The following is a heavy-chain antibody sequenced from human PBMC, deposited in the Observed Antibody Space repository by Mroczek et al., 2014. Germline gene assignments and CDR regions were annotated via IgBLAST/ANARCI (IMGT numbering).Heavy chain of an antibody. CDR1: GGSISSYY. CDR3: ARVVNYYDSSGYDNWFDP. J-gene: IGHJ5*02. CDR2: IYTSGST. D-gene: IGHD3-22*01. Sequence: QVQLQESGPGLVKPSETLSLTCTVSGGSISSYYWSWIRQPAGKGLEWIGRIYTSGSTNYNPSLKSRVTMSVDTSKNQFSLKLSSVTAADTAVYYCARVVNYYDSSGYDNWFDPWGQGTLVTVSS. V-gene: IGHV4-4*07.